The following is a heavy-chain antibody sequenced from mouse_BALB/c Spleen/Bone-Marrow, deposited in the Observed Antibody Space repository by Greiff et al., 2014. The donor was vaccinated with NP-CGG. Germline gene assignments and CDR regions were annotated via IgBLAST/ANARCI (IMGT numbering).Heavy chain of an antibody. CDR3: ARNHRGYYFDY. V-gene: IGHV2-2*02. CDR1: GFSLTTYG. CDR2: IWSGGSK. D-gene: IGHD3-1*01. Sequence: VQLQQSGPGLVQPSQSLSITCTVSGFSLTTYGVHWVRQSPGKGLEWLGVIWSGGSKDYNAAFISRLSISKDNSKSQVFFKMNSLQANDTAIYYCARNHRGYYFDYWGQGTTLTVSS. J-gene: IGHJ2*01.